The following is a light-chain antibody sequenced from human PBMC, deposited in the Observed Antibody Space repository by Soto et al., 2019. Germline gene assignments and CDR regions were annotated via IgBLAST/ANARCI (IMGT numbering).Light chain of an antibody. J-gene: IGLJ2*01. Sequence: QSVLTQPASVSGSPGQSITISCTGTSSDIGGYNYVSWYQQHPGEAPKLMIYEVSYRPSGVSNRFSGSKSGNTASLTISGIQAEDEADYYCSSYTSSSTLVFGGGTKLTVL. CDR2: EVS. CDR3: SSYTSSSTLV. V-gene: IGLV2-14*01. CDR1: SSDIGGYNY.